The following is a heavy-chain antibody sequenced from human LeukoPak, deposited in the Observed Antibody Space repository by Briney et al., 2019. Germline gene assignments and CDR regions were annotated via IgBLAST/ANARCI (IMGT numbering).Heavy chain of an antibody. CDR1: AFTFNDYR. CDR2: IKSDGGLT. Sequence: GGSLTLSSSASAFTFNDYRLQWVRQAPGKGLVWVSRIKSDGGLTNYADSVKGRFTISRDNTKNTLYLQLNSLRAEDTAVYYCATGNYSRPFDYWGQGTLVTVSS. J-gene: IGHJ4*02. D-gene: IGHD1-7*01. V-gene: IGHV3-74*01. CDR3: ATGNYSRPFDY.